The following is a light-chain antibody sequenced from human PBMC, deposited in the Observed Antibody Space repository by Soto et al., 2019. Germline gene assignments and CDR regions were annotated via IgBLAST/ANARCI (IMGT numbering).Light chain of an antibody. V-gene: IGKV1-5*03. Sequence: DIQMTQSHSTLSASVGDRVTITCRARQSISSWVAWYQQKPGKAPKFLIYQASSLESGVPSRFSGSGSGTEFTLSSSSLQPDDFATYFCQQYNRYPVTFGGWTKGEIK. J-gene: IGKJ4*01. CDR2: QAS. CDR1: QSISSW. CDR3: QQYNRYPVT.